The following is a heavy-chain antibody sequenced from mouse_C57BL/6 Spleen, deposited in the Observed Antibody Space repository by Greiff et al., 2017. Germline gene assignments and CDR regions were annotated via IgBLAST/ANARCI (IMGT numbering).Heavy chain of an antibody. CDR3: ARPLYYYGSSYGFAY. CDR1: GYTFTGYW. V-gene: IGHV1-9*01. Sequence: QVQLQQSGAELMKPGASVKLSCKATGYTFTGYWIEWVKQRPGHGLEWIGEILPGSGGTNYNEKFKGKATFTADTSSNTAYMQLSSLTTEDSAIYYCARPLYYYGSSYGFAYWGQGTLVTVSA. D-gene: IGHD1-1*01. CDR2: ILPGSGGT. J-gene: IGHJ3*01.